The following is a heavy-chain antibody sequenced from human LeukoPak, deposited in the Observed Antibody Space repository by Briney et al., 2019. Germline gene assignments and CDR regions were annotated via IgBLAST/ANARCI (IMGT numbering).Heavy chain of an antibody. Sequence: SETLSLTCTVSGGSISSTIYYWGWIRRPPGKGLEWIGSIYYSGSTYSSPSLKSRVTMSVDTSKSQFSLRLSSVTAADTAVYYCARLAHPTYFYDSTGYYPDSWGQGTLVTVSS. J-gene: IGHJ4*02. CDR1: GGSISSTIYY. CDR2: IYYSGST. D-gene: IGHD3-22*01. V-gene: IGHV4-39*01. CDR3: ARLAHPTYFYDSTGYYPDS.